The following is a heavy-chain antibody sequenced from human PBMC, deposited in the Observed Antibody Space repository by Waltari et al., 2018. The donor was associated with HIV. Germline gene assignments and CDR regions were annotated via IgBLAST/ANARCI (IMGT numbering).Heavy chain of an antibody. CDR3: ARGLFITMVRGVISYFDY. V-gene: IGHV1-69*01. D-gene: IGHD3-10*01. CDR1: GGTFSSYA. CDR2: IIPIFGTA. Sequence: QVQLVQSGAEVKKPGSSVKVSCKASGGTFSSYAISWVRKAPGQGLEWMGGIIPIFGTANYAQKVQGRVTITADESTSTAYMELSSLRSEDTAVYYCARGLFITMVRGVISYFDYWGQGTLVTVSS. J-gene: IGHJ4*02.